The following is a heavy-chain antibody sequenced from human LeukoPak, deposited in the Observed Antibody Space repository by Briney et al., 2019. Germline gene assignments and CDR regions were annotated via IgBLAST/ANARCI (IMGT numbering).Heavy chain of an antibody. CDR3: ASQPYSSGWYAWFDP. V-gene: IGHV4-39*01. CDR2: IYYSGTT. D-gene: IGHD6-19*01. Sequence: PSETLSLTCTVSGVSIINNNYYWGWIRQPPGKGLEWIGTIYYSGTTYYSPSLKSRVTISVDTSKNQFSLKLSSVTAADTAVYYCASQPYSSGWYAWFDPWGQGSLVTVSS. CDR1: GVSIINNNYY. J-gene: IGHJ5*02.